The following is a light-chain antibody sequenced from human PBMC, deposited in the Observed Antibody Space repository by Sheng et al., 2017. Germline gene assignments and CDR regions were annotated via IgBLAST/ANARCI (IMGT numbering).Light chain of an antibody. V-gene: IGLV3-19*01. CDR3: NSRDSSGDHGV. J-gene: IGLJ3*02. CDR1: SLRTYY. Sequence: SSELTQDPAVSVALGQTVRITCQGDSLRTYYACWYQQKPGQAPVLVMSGKNIGRQVSQTDSLAPPQETPATLTITGAQAEDEAAYYCNSRDSSGDHGVFGGGTKMTVL. CDR2: GKN.